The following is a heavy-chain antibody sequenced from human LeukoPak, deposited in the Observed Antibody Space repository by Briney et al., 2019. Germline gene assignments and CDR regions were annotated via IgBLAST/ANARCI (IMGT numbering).Heavy chain of an antibody. D-gene: IGHD3-22*01. V-gene: IGHV3-23*01. CDR1: GFTFSSYA. CDR2: ISGSGGNT. J-gene: IGHJ4*02. Sequence: GGSLRLSCAASGFTFSSYAMSWVRQAPGKGLEWVSGISGSGGNTYYADPVKGRFTISRDNSKNTLYLQMNSLRAEDTAIYYCAKDPSLSYDSSGYYYHYWGQGTLVTVSS. CDR3: AKDPSLSYDSSGYYYHY.